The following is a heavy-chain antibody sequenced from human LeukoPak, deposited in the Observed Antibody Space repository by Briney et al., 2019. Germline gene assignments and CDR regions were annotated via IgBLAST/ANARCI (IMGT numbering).Heavy chain of an antibody. CDR3: ASRNYYLDH. CDR2: IPDSGKP. CDR1: GFSFSTYT. Sequence: AGGSRRLSCTASGFSFSTYTMTWVRQAPGKGLEWVSGIPDSGKPCYADSVKGRFTISRDNSKSTLYLQINSLRAEDTAVYYCASRNYYLDHWGQGALVTVSS. V-gene: IGHV3-23*01. D-gene: IGHD3-10*01. J-gene: IGHJ4*02.